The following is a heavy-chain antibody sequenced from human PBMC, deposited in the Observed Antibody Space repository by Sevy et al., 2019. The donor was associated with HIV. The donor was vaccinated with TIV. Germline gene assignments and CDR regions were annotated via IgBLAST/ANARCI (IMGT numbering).Heavy chain of an antibody. J-gene: IGHJ3*02. CDR1: GFTFSSYA. CDR3: ARPGGAAAGPYAFDI. Sequence: GGSLRLSCAASGFTFSSYAMHWVRQAPGKGLELVAVISYDGSNKYYADSVKGRFTISRDNTKNTLYLQMNSLRAEDTAVYYCARPGGAAAGPYAFDIWGQGTMVTVSS. V-gene: IGHV3-30-3*01. D-gene: IGHD6-13*01. CDR2: ISYDGSNK.